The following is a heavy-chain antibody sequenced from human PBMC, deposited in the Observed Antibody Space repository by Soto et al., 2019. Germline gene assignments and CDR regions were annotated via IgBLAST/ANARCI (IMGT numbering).Heavy chain of an antibody. Sequence: QVQLVQSGAEVKKPGASVKVSCKASGGTFSSYAISWVRQAPGQGLEWMGVIIPIFGTANYAEKFQGRVKITEDESTSTAYMELSSLRSEDKAVYYYARSGDIVVVPAAPPNSWFDPWGQGTLVTVSS. CDR1: GGTFSSYA. D-gene: IGHD2-2*01. CDR3: ARSGDIVVVPAAPPNSWFDP. V-gene: IGHV1-69*01. CDR2: IIPIFGTA. J-gene: IGHJ5*02.